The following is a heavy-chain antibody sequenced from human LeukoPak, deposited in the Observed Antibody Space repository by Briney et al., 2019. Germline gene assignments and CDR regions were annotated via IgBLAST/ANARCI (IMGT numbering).Heavy chain of an antibody. CDR1: GGAFSGYY. J-gene: IGHJ6*03. Sequence: PSENLSLTCAVYGGAFSGYYWSWIRQPPGKGQEWIGEINHSGSTNYNPSLKSRVTISVDTSKNQFSLKLSSVTAADTAVYYCARARGDYGYYYYYYMDVWGKGTTVTVSS. CDR2: INHSGST. V-gene: IGHV4-34*01. D-gene: IGHD4-17*01. CDR3: ARARGDYGYYYYYYMDV.